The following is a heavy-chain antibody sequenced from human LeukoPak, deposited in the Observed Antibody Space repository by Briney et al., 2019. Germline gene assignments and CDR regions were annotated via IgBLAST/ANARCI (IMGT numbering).Heavy chain of an antibody. CDR3: ARYVVSGAGKYYFDY. J-gene: IGHJ4*02. D-gene: IGHD3-10*01. V-gene: IGHV4-39*01. CDR1: GGAISSNNYY. Sequence: SETLSLTCTVSGGAISSNNYYWSWIRQPPGREMEWIASINYGGTTYYNPSLKSRVTISVDTSKNQFSLRLSSVTAADTALYLCARYVVSGAGKYYFDYWGQGSLVTVSS. CDR2: INYGGTT.